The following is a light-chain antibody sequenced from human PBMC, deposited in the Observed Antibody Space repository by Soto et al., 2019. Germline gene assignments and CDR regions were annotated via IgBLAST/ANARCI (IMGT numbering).Light chain of an antibody. V-gene: IGKV3-20*01. CDR2: GAS. CDR3: QQYGSSPLT. Sequence: EIVLTQSPGTLSLSPGERATLSCRASQSVSNYLAWYQQKPGQAPRLLNYGASSRATGIPDRFSGSGSGTGFTLTISRLEPEDFAVFYCQQYGSSPLTFGQGNKVEI. J-gene: IGKJ1*01. CDR1: QSVSNY.